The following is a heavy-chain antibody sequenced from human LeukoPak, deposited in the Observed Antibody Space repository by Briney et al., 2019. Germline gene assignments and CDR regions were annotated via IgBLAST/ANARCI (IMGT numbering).Heavy chain of an antibody. Sequence: SETLSLTCTVSGGSISSSSYYWGWIRQPPGKGLEWIGSIYYSGSTYYNPSLKNRVTISVDTSKNQFSLKLSSVTAADTAVYYCASLTIFGVVTGREWYFDYWGQGTLVTVSS. J-gene: IGHJ4*02. CDR2: IYYSGST. CDR3: ASLTIFGVVTGREWYFDY. CDR1: GGSISSSSYY. V-gene: IGHV4-39*01. D-gene: IGHD3-3*01.